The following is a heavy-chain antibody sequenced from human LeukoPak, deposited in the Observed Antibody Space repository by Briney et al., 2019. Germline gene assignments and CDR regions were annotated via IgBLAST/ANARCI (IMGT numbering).Heavy chain of an antibody. J-gene: IGHJ4*02. D-gene: IGHD4-23*01. CDR2: IGAYTGNT. CDR1: GYTFTQYG. CDR3: ARDGDSGTTYGGISHF. V-gene: IGHV1-18*01. Sequence: ASVKVSCKASGYTFTQYGVSWVRQAPGQGLEWMGWIGAYTGNTNYVKKFRGRVTLTRDTSTSTAYMELKSLRSDDTAVYYCARDGDSGTTYGGISHFWGQGTLVTVSS.